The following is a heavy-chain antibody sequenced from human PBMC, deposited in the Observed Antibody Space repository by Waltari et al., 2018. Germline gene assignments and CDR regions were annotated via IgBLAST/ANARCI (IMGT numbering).Heavy chain of an antibody. Sequence: QVQLQESGPGLVKPSETLSLTCTVSGGSISSYYWSWIRQPAGKGLEWIGRIYTSGSTNYNPSLKSRVTMPVDTSKNQFSLKLSSVTAADTAVYYCAREGLGLGYYYYMDVWGKGTTVTISS. D-gene: IGHD3-16*01. V-gene: IGHV4-4*07. CDR3: AREGLGLGYYYYMDV. CDR2: IYTSGST. J-gene: IGHJ6*03. CDR1: GGSISSYY.